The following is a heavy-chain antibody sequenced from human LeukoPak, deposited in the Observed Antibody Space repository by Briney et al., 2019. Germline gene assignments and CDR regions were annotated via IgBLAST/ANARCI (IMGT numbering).Heavy chain of an antibody. V-gene: IGHV3-11*04. CDR2: ISSSGNTI. CDR1: GFTFSDYY. J-gene: IGHJ4*02. CDR3: AREAVAGRGFDY. Sequence: GGSLRLSCAASGFTFSDYYMSWIRQAPGKGLEWVSYISSSGNTIYYADSVKGRFTISRDNAKNSLYLQMNSLRVEDTALYFCAREAVAGRGFDYWGQGALVTVSS. D-gene: IGHD6-19*01.